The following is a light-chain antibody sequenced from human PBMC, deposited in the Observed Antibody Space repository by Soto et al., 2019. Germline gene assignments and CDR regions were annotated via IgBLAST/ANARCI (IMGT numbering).Light chain of an antibody. CDR3: SSYAGSNNWN. V-gene: IGLV2-8*01. J-gene: IGLJ1*01. CDR2: EVS. CDR1: SSDVGGYNY. Sequence: QSALTQPPSASGSPGQSVTISCTGTSSDVGGYNYVSWYQQHPGKAPKLMISEVSKRPSGVPDRFSGSKSGNTASLTVYGLQSEDEADYYCSSYAGSNNWNFGTGTKLTVL.